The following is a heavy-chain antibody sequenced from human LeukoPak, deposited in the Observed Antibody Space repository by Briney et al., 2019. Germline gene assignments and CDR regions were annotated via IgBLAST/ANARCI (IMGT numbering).Heavy chain of an antibody. CDR3: ARVRYDFWSGYNYYYYGMDV. V-gene: IGHV1-69*06. Sequence: SVKVSCKASGGTFSSYAISWVRQAPGQGLEWMGGIIPIFGTANYAQKFQGRVTITADKSTSTAYMELSSLRSEDTAVYYCARVRYDFWSGYNYYYYGMDVWGQGTTVTVSS. CDR1: GGTFSSYA. D-gene: IGHD3-3*01. J-gene: IGHJ6*02. CDR2: IIPIFGTA.